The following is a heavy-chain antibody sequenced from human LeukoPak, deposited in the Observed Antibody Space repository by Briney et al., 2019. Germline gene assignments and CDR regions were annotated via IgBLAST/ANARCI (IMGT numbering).Heavy chain of an antibody. V-gene: IGHV1-2*02. Sequence: ASVKVSCKASGYTLIDYYIHWVRQAPGQGLEWMGWINPNSGDTNYAQNFQGRVTMTRDTSISTAYMELSRLTSDDTGVYFCARDLTSTSYWELDYWGQGTLVTVSS. CDR1: GYTLIDYY. CDR2: INPNSGDT. J-gene: IGHJ4*02. CDR3: ARDLTSTSYWELDY. D-gene: IGHD1-26*01.